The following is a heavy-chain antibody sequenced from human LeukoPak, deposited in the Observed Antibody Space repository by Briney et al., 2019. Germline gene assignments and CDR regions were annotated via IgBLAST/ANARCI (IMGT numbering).Heavy chain of an antibody. Sequence: SETLSLTCSVSGVSINDHYWTWVRQPAGRGLEWIGHIYISGSTDYNPSLKSRVTISVDTSKNQFSLKLSSVTAADTAVYYCARDEGDTAMVGYYYYYMDVWGKGTTVTVSS. CDR3: ARDEGDTAMVGYYYYYMDV. CDR1: GVSINDHY. D-gene: IGHD5-18*01. V-gene: IGHV4-4*07. J-gene: IGHJ6*03. CDR2: IYISGST.